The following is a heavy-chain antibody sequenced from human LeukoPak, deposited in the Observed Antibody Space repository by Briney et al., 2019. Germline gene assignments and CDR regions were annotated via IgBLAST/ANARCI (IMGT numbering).Heavy chain of an antibody. D-gene: IGHD2-2*02. CDR1: GYSVSSGFY. CDR2: IYHSGST. V-gene: IGHV4-38-2*02. CDR3: ARHTLD. J-gene: IGHJ4*02. Sequence: PSETLSLTCSVSGYSVSSGFYWGWIRQPPGKGLEWIGSIYHSGSTNYNPSLKSRVTISVDTSKNQFSLKLSSVTAADTAVYYCARHTLDWGQGTLVTVSS.